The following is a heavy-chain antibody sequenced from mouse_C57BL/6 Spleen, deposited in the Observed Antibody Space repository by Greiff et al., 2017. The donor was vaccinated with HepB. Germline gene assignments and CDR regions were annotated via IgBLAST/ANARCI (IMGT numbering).Heavy chain of an antibody. CDR2: INYDGSST. J-gene: IGHJ2*01. CDR1: GFTFSDYY. D-gene: IGHD1-1*01. CDR3: ARVSSYQRDYFDY. V-gene: IGHV5-16*01. Sequence: EVMLVESEGGLVQPGSSMKLSCTASGFTFSDYYMAWVRQVPEKGLEWVANINYDGSSTYYLDSLKSRFIISRDNAKNILYLQMSSLKSEDTATYYCARVSSYQRDYFDYWGQGTTLTVSS.